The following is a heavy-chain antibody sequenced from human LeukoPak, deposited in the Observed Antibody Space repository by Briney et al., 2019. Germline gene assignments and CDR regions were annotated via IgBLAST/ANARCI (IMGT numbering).Heavy chain of an antibody. CDR2: IYQSGSS. V-gene: IGHV4-34*01. CDR3: ARVREQQLVDFDY. CDR1: GGSFSANY. D-gene: IGHD6-13*01. J-gene: IGHJ4*02. Sequence: SETLSLTCTVYGGSFSANYWSWIRQPPGKRLEWIGEIYQSGSSNYNPSLKSRVTISVDTSKSQFSLKLNSVTAADMAVYYCARVREQQLVDFDYWGQGTLVTVSS.